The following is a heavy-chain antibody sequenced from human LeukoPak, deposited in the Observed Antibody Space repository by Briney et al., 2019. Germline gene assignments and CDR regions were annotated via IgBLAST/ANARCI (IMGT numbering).Heavy chain of an antibody. V-gene: IGHV3-7*01. CDR3: ARDDCSSISCYHNWFDP. CDR1: GFPFSSYW. CDR2: IKQDGSEK. D-gene: IGHD2-2*01. J-gene: IGHJ5*02. Sequence: SGGSLRLSCAASGFPFSSYWMSWVRQAPGKGLEWVANIKQDGSEKYYVDSVKGRFTISRDNAKNSLYLQMNSLRAEDTAVYYCARDDCSSISCYHNWFDPWGQGTLVTVSS.